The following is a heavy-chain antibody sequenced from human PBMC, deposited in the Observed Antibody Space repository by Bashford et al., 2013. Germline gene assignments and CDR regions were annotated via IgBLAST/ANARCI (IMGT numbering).Heavy chain of an antibody. D-gene: IGHD3-3*01. CDR2: IFSSGST. V-gene: IGHV4-59*01. J-gene: IGHJ5*02. CDR1: GGSISTYY. Sequence: SETLSLTCTVSGGSISTYYWSWIRQPPGKGLEWIGYIFSSGSTNYNPSLESRVTMSLDTSKNQFSLKLSSLTAADTAVYYCAREMDRMEWSPPWFDPWGQGTLVTVSS. CDR3: AREMDRMEWSPPWFDP.